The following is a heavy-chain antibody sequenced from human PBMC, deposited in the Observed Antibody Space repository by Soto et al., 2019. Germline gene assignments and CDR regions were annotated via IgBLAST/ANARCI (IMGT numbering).Heavy chain of an antibody. Sequence: EVQLVESGGGLVQPGESLTLSCAASGFPFSSYWMHWVRQAPGKGLVWVSRIKSDGSGTYYADSVQDRFTISRDNARNXXYLKMNSRRVEDTAVYCCARGDGDRYDGNGYLGRHWGQGTLVTVSS. D-gene: IGHD3-22*01. V-gene: IGHV3-74*01. J-gene: IGHJ4*02. CDR1: GFPFSSYW. CDR3: ARGDGDRYDGNGYLGRH. CDR2: IKSDGSGT.